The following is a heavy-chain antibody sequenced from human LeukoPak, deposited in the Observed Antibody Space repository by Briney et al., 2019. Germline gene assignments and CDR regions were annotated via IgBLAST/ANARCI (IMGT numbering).Heavy chain of an antibody. CDR3: SGHGPAGHTSRYFDY. CDR2: IYYTGST. V-gene: IGHV4-39*01. Sequence: KPSETLSLTCTVSGGSISSNNYYWGWIRQPPGKGLEWIGSIYYTGSTYYNPSLKSRVTISADTSKNQFSLKLNSVTAADAAVYYCSGHGPAGHTSRYFDYWGQGTLVTVSS. J-gene: IGHJ4*02. CDR1: GGSISSNNYY. D-gene: IGHD5-18*01.